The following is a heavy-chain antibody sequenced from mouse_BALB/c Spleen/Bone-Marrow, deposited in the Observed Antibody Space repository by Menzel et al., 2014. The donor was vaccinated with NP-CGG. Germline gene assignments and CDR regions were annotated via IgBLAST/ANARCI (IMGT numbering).Heavy chain of an antibody. CDR2: IWAGGST. Sequence: VKLEESGPGLVAPSQSLSITCTVSGFSLTSYGVHWVRQPPGRGLEWLGIIWAGGSTNYNSALMSRLSISKDNSKSPVFVKVNRLQSEDTAMDYCAISCLGNYKYYFDFWGQGTTLTVSS. J-gene: IGHJ2*01. D-gene: IGHD2-1*01. CDR3: AISCLGNYKYYFDF. CDR1: GFSLTSYG. V-gene: IGHV2-9*02.